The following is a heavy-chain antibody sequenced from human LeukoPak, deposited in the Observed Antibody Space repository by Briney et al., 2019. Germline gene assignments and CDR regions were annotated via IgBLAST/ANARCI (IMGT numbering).Heavy chain of an antibody. D-gene: IGHD2-21*02. Sequence: SETLSLTCTVSGGSISSYYWSWIRQPPGKGLEWIGYIYYSGNTNYNPSLKSRVTISVDTSKNQFSLKLSSVTAADTAVYYCARSDCGGDCYWLYWGQGTLVTVSS. V-gene: IGHV4-59*01. CDR1: GGSISSYY. CDR2: IYYSGNT. CDR3: ARSDCGGDCYWLY. J-gene: IGHJ4*02.